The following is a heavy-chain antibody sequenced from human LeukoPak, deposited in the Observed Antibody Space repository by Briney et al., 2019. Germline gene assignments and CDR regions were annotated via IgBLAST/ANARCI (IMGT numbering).Heavy chain of an antibody. V-gene: IGHV3-64*01. D-gene: IGHD6-13*01. CDR2: ISSNGGST. J-gene: IGHJ4*02. Sequence: GGSLRLSCAASGFTFSSYAIHWVRQAPGKGLEYVSGISSNGGSTYYANSVKGRFTISRDNSKNTLYLQMGSLRAEDMAVYYCARAQFSQSGSSWGYYFDYWGQGTLVTVSS. CDR3: ARAQFSQSGSSWGYYFDY. CDR1: GFTFSSYA.